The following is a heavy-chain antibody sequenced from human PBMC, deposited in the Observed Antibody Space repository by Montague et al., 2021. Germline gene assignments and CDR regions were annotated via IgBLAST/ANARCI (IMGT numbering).Heavy chain of an antibody. CDR2: IFHSGST. CDR1: GYSISSGYY. Sequence: SETLSLTCTVSGYSISSGYYWGWIRQPPGKGLEWIGSIFHSGSTYYNPSRRSRVTISVDTSKNQFSLKMASVTAADTALYYCARDREAASFDYWGQGTLVTVSS. CDR3: ARDREAASFDY. D-gene: IGHD2-15*01. J-gene: IGHJ4*02. V-gene: IGHV4-38-2*02.